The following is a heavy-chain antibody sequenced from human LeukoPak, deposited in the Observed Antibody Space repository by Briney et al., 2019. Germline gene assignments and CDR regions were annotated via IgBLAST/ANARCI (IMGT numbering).Heavy chain of an antibody. CDR3: ARDVVRGSGGDV. Sequence: PGGSLRLSCAASGFTFSSYSMNWVRQAPGKGLEWVSYISSSGSTIYYADSVKGRFTISRDNAKNSLYLQMNSLRAEDTAVYYCARDVVRGSGGDVWGKGTTVTISS. CDR2: ISSSGSTI. D-gene: IGHD3-10*01. V-gene: IGHV3-48*04. CDR1: GFTFSSYS. J-gene: IGHJ6*04.